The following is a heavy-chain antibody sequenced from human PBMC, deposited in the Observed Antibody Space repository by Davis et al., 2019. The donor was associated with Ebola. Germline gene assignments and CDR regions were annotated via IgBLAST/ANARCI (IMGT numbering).Heavy chain of an antibody. Sequence: GESLKISCAASGFTVSSNYMSWVRQAPGKGLEWVSVIYSGGSTYYADSVKGRFTISRHNSKNTLYLQMGSLRAEDMAVYYCARVDSRRATGAPYDYWGQGTLVTVSS. CDR3: ARVDSRRATGAPYDY. CDR2: IYSGGST. J-gene: IGHJ4*02. D-gene: IGHD3-22*01. V-gene: IGHV3-53*04. CDR1: GFTVSSNY.